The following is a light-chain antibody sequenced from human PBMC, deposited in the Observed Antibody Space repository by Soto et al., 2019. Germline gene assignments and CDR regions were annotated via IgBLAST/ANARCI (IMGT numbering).Light chain of an antibody. CDR3: QQRSNWPSTWT. V-gene: IGKV3-11*01. CDR1: QSVSSY. Sequence: EIVLTQSPATLSLSPGERATLSVMASQSVSSYLAWYQQKPGQAPRLLIYDASNRATGIPARFSGSGSGTDFTLTISSLEPEDFAVYYCQQRSNWPSTWTFGQGTKVDIK. J-gene: IGKJ1*01. CDR2: DAS.